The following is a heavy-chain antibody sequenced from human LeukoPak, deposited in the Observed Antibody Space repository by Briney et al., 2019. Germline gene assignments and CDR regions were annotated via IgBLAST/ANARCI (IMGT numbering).Heavy chain of an antibody. D-gene: IGHD3-16*01. CDR2: IYYSGST. CDR3: AREGLRRGGHNWFDP. Sequence: PSETLSLTCTVSGGSISSYYWSWIRQPPGKGLEWIGYIYYSGSTNYNPSLKSRVTISVDTSKNQFSLKLSSVTAADTAVYYCAREGLRRGGHNWFDPGGRGTLATVSS. V-gene: IGHV4-59*01. J-gene: IGHJ5*02. CDR1: GGSISSYY.